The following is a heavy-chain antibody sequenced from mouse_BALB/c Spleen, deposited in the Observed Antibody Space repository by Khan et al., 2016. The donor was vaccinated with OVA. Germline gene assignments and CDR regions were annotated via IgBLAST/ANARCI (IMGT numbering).Heavy chain of an antibody. CDR2: INSDGDYT. V-gene: IGHV5-6*01. D-gene: IGHD4-1*01. Sequence: EVQLQESGGDLVKSGGSLKLSCAASGFTFSPYSMSWVRQTPDKRLEWVATINSDGDYTYYPDSVEGRFNISRDNAKNTLYLQMNSLKSEDTAMYYCATHLTGSFAYWGQGTLVTVSA. CDR1: GFTFSPYS. J-gene: IGHJ3*01. CDR3: ATHLTGSFAY.